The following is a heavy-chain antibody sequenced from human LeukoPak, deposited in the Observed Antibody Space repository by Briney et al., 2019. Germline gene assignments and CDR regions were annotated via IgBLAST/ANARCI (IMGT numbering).Heavy chain of an antibody. CDR2: INHSGST. CDR3: AGSIAARLDY. J-gene: IGHJ4*02. D-gene: IGHD6-6*01. Sequence: SETLSLTCAVYGGSFSDYYWSWIRQPPGKGLEWIGEINHSGSTNYNPSLKSRVTISVDTSKNQFSLKLSSVTAADTAVYYCAGSIAARLDYWGQGTLVTVSS. CDR1: GGSFSDYY. V-gene: IGHV4-34*01.